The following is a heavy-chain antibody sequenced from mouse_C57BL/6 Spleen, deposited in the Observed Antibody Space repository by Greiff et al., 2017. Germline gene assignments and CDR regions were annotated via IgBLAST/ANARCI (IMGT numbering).Heavy chain of an antibody. Sequence: QVQLQQSGTELVKPGASVKLSCKASGYTFTSYWMHWVKQRPGQGLEWIGNINPRTGGTTYNEKFKSKATLTADKSSSTAYMQLSSLTSEDSAVYYFARKEDGYYVYSMDYWGQGTSVTVSS. D-gene: IGHD2-3*01. V-gene: IGHV1-53*01. CDR3: ARKEDGYYVYSMDY. CDR1: GYTFTSYW. J-gene: IGHJ4*01. CDR2: INPRTGGT.